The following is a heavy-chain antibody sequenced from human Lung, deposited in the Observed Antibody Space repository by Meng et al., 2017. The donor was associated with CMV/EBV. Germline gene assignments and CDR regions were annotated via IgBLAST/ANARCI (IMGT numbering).Heavy chain of an antibody. CDR1: GFTFSGYE. CDR2: ISSSGNIK. Sequence: SCVVSGFTFSGYEMNWVRLAPGKGLEWVSYISSSGNIKYYADSVKGRFTISRDNARNSLFLQMNSLRVEDTAVYIGAKDAARQYYDSSGYYFDYXGLGXLVTVSS. CDR3: AKDAARQYYDSSGYYFDY. D-gene: IGHD3-22*01. J-gene: IGHJ4*02. V-gene: IGHV3-48*03.